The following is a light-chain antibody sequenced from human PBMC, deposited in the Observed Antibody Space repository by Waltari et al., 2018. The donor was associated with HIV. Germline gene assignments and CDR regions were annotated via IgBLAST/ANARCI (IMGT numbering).Light chain of an antibody. Sequence: AIQLTQSPSSLSASLGGRVTITCRTSQDIGSAFAWYQHKAGMSPKLLIYEASTLEGGVPSRFSGSGSGTDFSLTINSLQPEDFATYYCQQCNSYPVTFGGGTKVGIK. CDR2: EAS. J-gene: IGKJ4*01. V-gene: IGKV1-13*02. CDR1: QDIGSA. CDR3: QQCNSYPVT.